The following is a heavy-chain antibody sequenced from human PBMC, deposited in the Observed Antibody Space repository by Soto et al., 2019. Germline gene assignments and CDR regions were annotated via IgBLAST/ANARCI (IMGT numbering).Heavy chain of an antibody. D-gene: IGHD1-1*01. CDR3: GNDVHSAFSDYYDH. Sequence: SETLSLTCFLSDGSVTSHPWSWILQFPGQGLQWIASTAYTGNTNYNPPLQSRVTLSLDTSKNQLSLTLTSMTAADTAVYYCGNDVHSAFSDYYDHWGQGTLVTVSS. J-gene: IGHJ4*02. CDR2: TAYTGNT. CDR1: DGSVTSHP. V-gene: IGHV4-59*02.